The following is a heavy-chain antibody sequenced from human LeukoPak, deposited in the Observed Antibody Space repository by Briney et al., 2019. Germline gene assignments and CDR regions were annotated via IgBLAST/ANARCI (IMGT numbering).Heavy chain of an antibody. J-gene: IGHJ2*01. Sequence: GGSLRLSCAASGFTFSSYSMNWVRQAPGKGLEWVSSISSDSIYIYYADSVKGRFTSSRDNAKNSLYLQMNSLRAEDTAVYYCAGIAAAGRSDWYFDLWGRGTLVTVSS. CDR1: GFTFSSYS. CDR2: ISSDSIYI. V-gene: IGHV3-21*01. D-gene: IGHD6-13*01. CDR3: AGIAAAGRSDWYFDL.